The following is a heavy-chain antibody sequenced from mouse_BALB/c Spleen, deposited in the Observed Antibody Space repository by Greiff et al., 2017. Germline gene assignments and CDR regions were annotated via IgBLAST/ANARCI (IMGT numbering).Heavy chain of an antibody. CDR3: TRNYGSSYEDY. Sequence: VQLQQSGTVLARPGASVKMSCKASGYTFTSYWMHWVKQRPGQGLEWIGAIYPGNSDTSYNQKFKGKAKLTAVTSTSTAYMELSSLTNEDSAVYYCTRNYGSSYEDYWGQGTTLTVSS. V-gene: IGHV1-5*01. CDR1: GYTFTSYW. CDR2: IYPGNSDT. D-gene: IGHD1-1*01. J-gene: IGHJ2*01.